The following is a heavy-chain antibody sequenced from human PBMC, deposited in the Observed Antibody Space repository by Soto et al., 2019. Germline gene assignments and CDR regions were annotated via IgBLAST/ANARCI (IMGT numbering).Heavy chain of an antibody. D-gene: IGHD3-22*01. V-gene: IGHV4-30-4*01. J-gene: IGHJ4*02. Sequence: QVQLQESGPGLVKPSQTLSLTCTVSGDSVSGGDSYWSWIRQPPGKALEWIGYTSFSGYTSYTPSLEIQVTITVDMSKSQFSLRLTSVTAADTYIYYCVIGGNPYHYATSGPGTFDKWGQGTLVSVSS. CDR1: GDSVSGGDSY. CDR2: TSFSGYT. CDR3: VIGGNPYHYATSGPGTFDK.